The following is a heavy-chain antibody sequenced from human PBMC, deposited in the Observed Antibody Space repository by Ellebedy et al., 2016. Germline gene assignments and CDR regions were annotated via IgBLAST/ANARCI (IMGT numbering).Heavy chain of an antibody. J-gene: IGHJ4*02. CDR1: GYTFTGYY. CDR2: ISVYNGKT. Sequence: ASVKVSXXASGYTFTGYYIHWVRQAPGQGLEWMGWISVYNGKTNYAQSVQDRATLTTDTSTTTAYLELRSLRSDDTALYFCARSMGAYDAWGQGTLVTVSS. CDR3: ARSMGAYDA. D-gene: IGHD5-12*01. V-gene: IGHV1-18*04.